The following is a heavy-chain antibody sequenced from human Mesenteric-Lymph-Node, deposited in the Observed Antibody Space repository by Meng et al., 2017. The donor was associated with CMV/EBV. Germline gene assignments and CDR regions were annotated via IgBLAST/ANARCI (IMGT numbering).Heavy chain of an antibody. V-gene: IGHV3-48*03. J-gene: IGHJ5*02. CDR3: ARGPGYCSGGSCYSGSENWFDP. CDR1: GFTFSSYE. D-gene: IGHD2-15*01. CDR2: ISSSGSTI. Sequence: GGSLRLSCAASGFTFSSYEMNWVRQAPGKGLEWVSYISSSGSTIYYADSVKGRFTISRDNAKNSLYLQMNSLRAEDTAVYYCARGPGYCSGGSCYSGSENWFDPWGQGTLVTVSS.